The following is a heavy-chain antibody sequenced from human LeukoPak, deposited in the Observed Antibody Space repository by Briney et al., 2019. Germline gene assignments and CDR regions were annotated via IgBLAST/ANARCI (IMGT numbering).Heavy chain of an antibody. D-gene: IGHD5-12*01. CDR2: INPSSGST. J-gene: IGHJ4*02. CDR3: TRDSYSGYDRSLGY. CDR1: GYTFTIYY. V-gene: IGHV1-46*03. Sequence: ASVKVSCKASGYTFTIYYIHWVRQAPGQGLEWMGIINPSSGSTSYAQKFQGRVTMTRDTSTSTVYMELSSLRSEDTAMYYCTRDSYSGYDRSLGYWGQGTLVTVSS.